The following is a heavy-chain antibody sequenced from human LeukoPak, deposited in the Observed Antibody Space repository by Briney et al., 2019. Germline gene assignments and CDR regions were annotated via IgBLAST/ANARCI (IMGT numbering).Heavy chain of an antibody. V-gene: IGHV4-59*01. CDR3: ARAISGPVAYDY. D-gene: IGHD6-19*01. CDR1: GGSISRNY. J-gene: IGHJ4*02. CDR2: IYYSGST. Sequence: SETLSLTCTVSGGSISRNYWNWIRQPPGRGLEWIGNIYYSGSTNYNPSLKSRVTISVDTSKNQFSLKLSSVTAADTAVYYCARAISGPVAYDYWGQGTLVTVSS.